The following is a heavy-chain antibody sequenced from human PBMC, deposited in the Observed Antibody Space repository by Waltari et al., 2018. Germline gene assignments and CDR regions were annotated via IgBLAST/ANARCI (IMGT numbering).Heavy chain of an antibody. CDR3: ARGSAYYVRVWDY. J-gene: IGHJ4*02. D-gene: IGHD3-16*01. Sequence: EVQLVESGGTLVKPGGSLRLSCAASGFTFRGYWMTWVRQAPGKGLEWVANIKADGSEQYYVDSVRGRFTISRDNAENSLYLQMNSLIADDTAVYYCARGSAYYVRVWDYWGQGTLVTVSS. V-gene: IGHV3-7*03. CDR1: GFTFRGYW. CDR2: IKADGSEQ.